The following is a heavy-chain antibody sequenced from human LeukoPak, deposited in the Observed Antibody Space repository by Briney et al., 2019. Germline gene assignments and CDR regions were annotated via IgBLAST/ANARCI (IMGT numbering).Heavy chain of an antibody. Sequence: KPSETLSLTCTVSGGSMSSTSFYWSWVRQPPGKGLEWIGSIYYSGNTYYNPSLKSRLTVSVDTSKNHFSLTLTSVTAADTVVYYCTGDSGMVNEYYFHYWGPGTLVSVPS. CDR2: IYYSGNT. V-gene: IGHV4-39*01. CDR1: GGSMSSTSFY. CDR3: TGDSGMVNEYYFHY. J-gene: IGHJ4*02. D-gene: IGHD7-27*01.